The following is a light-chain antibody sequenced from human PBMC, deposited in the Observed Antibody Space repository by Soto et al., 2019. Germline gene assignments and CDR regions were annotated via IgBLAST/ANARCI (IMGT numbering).Light chain of an antibody. CDR2: WAS. J-gene: IGKJ2*01. Sequence: DIVMTQSPDSLAVSLGERATINCKSSQSVLYSSNNKNYLAWYQQKPGQPPKLLIYWASTRESGVPDRFSGSGSGTDFPLTISSRQGEDGAVYYCQQYYSTPYTFGQGTKLEIK. V-gene: IGKV4-1*01. CDR3: QQYYSTPYT. CDR1: QSVLYSSNNKNY.